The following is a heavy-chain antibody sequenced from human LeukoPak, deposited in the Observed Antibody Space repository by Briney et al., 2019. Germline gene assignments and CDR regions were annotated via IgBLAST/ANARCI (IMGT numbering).Heavy chain of an antibody. CDR3: AQKGY. V-gene: IGHV3-74*01. CDR2: INSDGGGA. J-gene: IGHJ4*02. CDR1: GITFGNNW. Sequence: GGSLRLSCAASGITFGNNWMHWVRQGPGKGLVWISRINSDGGGAIYADSVKGRFTVSRDNSKNTLYLQMNSLRAEDTAVYYCAQKGYWGQGTLVTVSS.